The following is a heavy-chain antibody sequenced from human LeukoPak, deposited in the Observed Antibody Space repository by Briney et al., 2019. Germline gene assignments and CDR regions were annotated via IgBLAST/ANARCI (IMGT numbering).Heavy chain of an antibody. V-gene: IGHV3-74*01. Sequence: GGSLRLSCAASGFTFSSYWMHWVRQAPGKGLVWVSRINSDGSSTSYADPVKGRFTISRDNARNTLYLQMNSLRAEDTAVYYCARVGELGYCSSTSCYMGYGYWGQGTLVTVSS. CDR3: ARVGELGYCSSTSCYMGYGY. D-gene: IGHD2-2*02. CDR1: GFTFSSYW. J-gene: IGHJ4*02. CDR2: INSDGSST.